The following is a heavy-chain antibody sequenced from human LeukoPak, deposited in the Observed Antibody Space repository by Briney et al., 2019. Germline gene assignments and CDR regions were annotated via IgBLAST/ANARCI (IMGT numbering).Heavy chain of an antibody. CDR1: GFTFSSYS. CDR2: ISSSSSYI. V-gene: IGHV3-21*01. Sequence: GGSLRLSCAASGFTFSSYSMNWVRQAPGKGLEWVSSISSSSSYIYYADSVKGRFTISRDNAKNSLYLQMNSLRAEDTAVYYRARGLGSSSWLDYWGQGTLVTVSS. J-gene: IGHJ4*02. CDR3: ARGLGSSSWLDY. D-gene: IGHD6-13*01.